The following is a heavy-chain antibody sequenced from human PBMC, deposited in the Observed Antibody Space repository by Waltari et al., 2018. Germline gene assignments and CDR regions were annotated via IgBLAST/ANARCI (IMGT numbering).Heavy chain of an antibody. V-gene: IGHV4-39*01. CDR2: VSYSGTT. Sequence: QLQLQESGPRLVRHSETLSLICRVSGVSITSNRTYWAGIRQSPGQGLEWIGTVSYSGTTYISPSLKSRVSVSRDTSKNQVSLILGSVTAADMAVYYCATYIGASVGTAAFDVWGQGTMVTVSS. D-gene: IGHD5-12*01. CDR3: ATYIGASVGTAAFDV. J-gene: IGHJ3*01. CDR1: GVSITSNRTY.